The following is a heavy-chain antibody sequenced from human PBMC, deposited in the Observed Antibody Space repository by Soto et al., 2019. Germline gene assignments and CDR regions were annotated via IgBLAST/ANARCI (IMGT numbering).Heavy chain of an antibody. Sequence: PGGSLRLSCTASGFTFGDYAMSWFRQAPGKGLEWVGFIRSKAYGGTTEYAASVKGRFTISRDDSKSIAYLQMNSLKTEDTAVYYCTRRYCSSTSCYASFDYWGQGTLVTVSS. V-gene: IGHV3-49*03. J-gene: IGHJ4*02. D-gene: IGHD2-2*01. CDR1: GFTFGDYA. CDR2: IRSKAYGGTT. CDR3: TRRYCSSTSCYASFDY.